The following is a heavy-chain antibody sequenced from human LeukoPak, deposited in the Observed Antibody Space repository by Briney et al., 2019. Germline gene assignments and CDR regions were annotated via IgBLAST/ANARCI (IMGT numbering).Heavy chain of an antibody. CDR1: GFTFSSYG. D-gene: IGHD3-9*01. CDR3: ARDRRYDILTGYYNGAFDI. Sequence: GGSLRLSCAASGFTFSSYGMHWVRQAPGKGLEGVAVIWYDGSNKYYADSVKGRFTISRDNSKNTLYLQMNRLRAEDTAVYYCARDRRYDILTGYYNGAFDIWGQGTMVTVSS. V-gene: IGHV3-33*01. J-gene: IGHJ3*02. CDR2: IWYDGSNK.